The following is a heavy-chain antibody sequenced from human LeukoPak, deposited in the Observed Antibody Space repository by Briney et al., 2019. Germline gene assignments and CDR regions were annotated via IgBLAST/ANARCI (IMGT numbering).Heavy chain of an antibody. CDR3: TRVLSGGGCIDY. Sequence: PGGSLRLSCAASGFTLSYYWMSWVRQAPGKGLEWVANIKRDGSEKSYVDSVKGRFTISRDNAQNSLYLQMNSLKTEDTAVYYCTRVLSGGGCIDYWGQGTLVTVSP. J-gene: IGHJ4*02. V-gene: IGHV3-7*05. CDR1: GFTLSYYW. D-gene: IGHD3-16*01. CDR2: IKRDGSEK.